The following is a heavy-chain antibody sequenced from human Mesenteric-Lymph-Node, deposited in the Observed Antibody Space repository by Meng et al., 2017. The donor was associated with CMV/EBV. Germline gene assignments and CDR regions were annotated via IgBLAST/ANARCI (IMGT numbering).Heavy chain of an antibody. CDR2: INHSGNT. D-gene: IGHD3-10*01. V-gene: IGHV4-34*01. CDR1: GGSFSGYY. J-gene: IGHJ6*02. CDR3: ARGYKWFGELLYNSLNYYYYYGMDV. Sequence: SETLSLTCAVYGGSFSGYYWSWIRQPPGKGLEWVGEINHSGNTNYNPSLKSRVTISVDTSKNQFSLKLSSVTAADTAVYYCARGYKWFGELLYNSLNYYYYYGMDVWGQGTTVTVSS.